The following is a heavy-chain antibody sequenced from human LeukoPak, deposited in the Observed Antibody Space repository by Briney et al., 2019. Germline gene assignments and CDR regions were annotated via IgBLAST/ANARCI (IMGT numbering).Heavy chain of an antibody. V-gene: IGHV4-30-4*08. CDR2: IFYSGST. Sequence: SETLSLTCTVSGGSISSGDFYWSWIRQSPGKGLEWIGYIFYSGSTYYNPSLKSRVTISVDTSKDQFSLKLSSVTAADTAVYYCARRNRGLVDYWGQGTLVTVSS. CDR1: GGSISSGDFY. D-gene: IGHD7-27*01. CDR3: ARRNRGLVDY. J-gene: IGHJ4*02.